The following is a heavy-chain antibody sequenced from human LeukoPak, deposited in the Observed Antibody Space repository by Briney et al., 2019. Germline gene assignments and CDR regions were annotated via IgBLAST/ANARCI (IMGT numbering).Heavy chain of an antibody. J-gene: IGHJ4*02. CDR1: GYTFSNYG. CDR2: TSYNGNT. V-gene: IGHV1-18*04. Sequence: ASVKVSCKASGYTFSNYGISWVRQAPGLGLEWMGWTSYNGNTDYAQRFQGRVTMTTDTSTTTAYMELRSLESDDTAVYYCARHSGSGWQALGYWGQGTLVTVSS. D-gene: IGHD6-19*01. CDR3: ARHSGSGWQALGY.